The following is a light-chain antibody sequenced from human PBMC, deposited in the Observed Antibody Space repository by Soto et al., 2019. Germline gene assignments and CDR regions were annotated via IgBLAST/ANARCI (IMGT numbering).Light chain of an antibody. Sequence: ETVLTQSPGTVSLSPGERATLSCTTSQSVRSNYLAWYQQKPGQAPRLLIYGVFSRATCIPDRFSGSGSGTDFTLTISGLEPEDSAVYYCQHYDGSPRTFGQGTKLEI. CDR3: QHYDGSPRT. CDR1: QSVRSNY. CDR2: GVF. V-gene: IGKV3-20*01. J-gene: IGKJ2*01.